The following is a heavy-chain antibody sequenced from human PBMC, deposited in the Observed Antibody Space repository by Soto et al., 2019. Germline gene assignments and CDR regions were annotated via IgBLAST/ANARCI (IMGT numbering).Heavy chain of an antibody. CDR1: GFTFSSYG. D-gene: IGHD2-15*01. V-gene: IGHV3-30*03. CDR2: ISYDGSNK. CDR3: ARGEGYCSGGSCLGDYFDY. Sequence: GGSLRLSCAASGFTFSSYGMHWVRQAPGKGLEWVAVISYDGSNKYYADSVKGRFTISRDNSKNTLYLQMNSLRAEDTAVYYCARGEGYCSGGSCLGDYFDYWGQGTLVTVSS. J-gene: IGHJ4*02.